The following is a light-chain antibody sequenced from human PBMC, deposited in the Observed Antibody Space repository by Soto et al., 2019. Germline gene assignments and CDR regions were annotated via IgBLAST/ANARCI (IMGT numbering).Light chain of an antibody. Sequence: EIVLTQAPGTMSFSPEERATLACRASQSGSSSYLAWYQKKPGQAPRLIIYGESSRATGIPGRFSDSGSGTDITLTISPLESEDFAVYYCQQYPTSPTFGGGNQVESK. V-gene: IGKV3-20*01. CDR2: GES. CDR1: QSGSSSY. CDR3: QQYPTSPT. J-gene: IGKJ4*01.